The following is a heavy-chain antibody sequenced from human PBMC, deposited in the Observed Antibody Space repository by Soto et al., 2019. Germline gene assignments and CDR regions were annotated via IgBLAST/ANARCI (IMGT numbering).Heavy chain of an antibody. CDR2: ISYDGSNK. D-gene: IGHD6-19*01. CDR1: GFTFSSYG. CDR3: VKDGSSGWPYFYDMDV. V-gene: IGHV3-30*18. Sequence: GGSLRLSCAASGFTFSSYGMHWVRQAPGKGLEWVAVISYDGSNKYYADSVRGRFTISRDNSKNTLYLQMSSLRAEDTAVYYCVKDGSSGWPYFYDMDVWGQGTTVTVSS. J-gene: IGHJ6*02.